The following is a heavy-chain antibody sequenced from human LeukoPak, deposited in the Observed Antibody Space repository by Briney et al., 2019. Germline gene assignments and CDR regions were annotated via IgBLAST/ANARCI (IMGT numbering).Heavy chain of an antibody. CDR3: ARYLATGYFDY. Sequence: QTGGSLRLSCAASGFTFSSYWMHWVRQAPGKGLVWVSRINSDGYSTSYADSVKGRFTISRGNAKNTLNLQMNSLRAEDTAVYYCARYLATGYFDYWGQGSLVTVSS. CDR2: INSDGYST. J-gene: IGHJ4*02. D-gene: IGHD2/OR15-2a*01. CDR1: GFTFSSYW. V-gene: IGHV3-74*01.